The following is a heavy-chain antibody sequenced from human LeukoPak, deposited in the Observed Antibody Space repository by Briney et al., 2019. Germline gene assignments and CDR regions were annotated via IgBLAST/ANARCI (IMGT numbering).Heavy chain of an antibody. CDR3: ARDRDYSNTERGFDY. Sequence: GASVKVSCKTSGYIFTDYYIHWVRQAPGQGLEWMGWINPNSGETNSAQKFQGRVTMTGDTSISTAHMELRRVTSDDTAVYYCARDRDYSNTERGFDYWGQGTLVTVSS. CDR1: GYIFTDYY. CDR2: INPNSGET. V-gene: IGHV1-2*02. D-gene: IGHD4-11*01. J-gene: IGHJ4*02.